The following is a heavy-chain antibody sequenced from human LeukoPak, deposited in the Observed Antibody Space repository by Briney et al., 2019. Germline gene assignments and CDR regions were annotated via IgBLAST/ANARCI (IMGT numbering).Heavy chain of an antibody. CDR3: AKNPPHYYDSSGPFHFDY. CDR2: ISGSGGST. V-gene: IGHV3-23*01. J-gene: IGHJ4*02. Sequence: PGGSLRLSCAASGFTFSSYGLSWVRQAPGKGLEWVSAISGSGGSTYYADSVKGRFTISRDNSKNTLYLQMNSLRAEDTAVYYCAKNPPHYYDSSGPFHFDYWGQGTLVTVSS. CDR1: GFTFSSYG. D-gene: IGHD3-22*01.